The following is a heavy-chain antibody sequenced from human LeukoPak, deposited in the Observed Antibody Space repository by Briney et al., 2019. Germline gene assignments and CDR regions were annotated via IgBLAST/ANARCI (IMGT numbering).Heavy chain of an antibody. CDR3: ARLYYYDNSGYKYNWFDP. J-gene: IGHJ5*02. CDR2: INPNSGGT. CDR1: GYTFTGYY. V-gene: IGHV1-2*02. D-gene: IGHD3-22*01. Sequence: ASVKVSCKASGYTFTGYYVHWVRQAPGQGLEWMGWINPNSGGTDYAQNFQGRVTMTRDTSISTAYMELIRLRPDDTAVYYCARLYYYDNSGYKYNWFDPWGQGTLVTVSS.